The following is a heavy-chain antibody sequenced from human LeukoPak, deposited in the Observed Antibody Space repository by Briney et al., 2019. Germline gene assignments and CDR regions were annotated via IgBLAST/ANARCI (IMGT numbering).Heavy chain of an antibody. CDR1: GFTFSSYA. CDR2: ISGSGGST. V-gene: IGHV3-23*01. D-gene: IGHD6-13*01. Sequence: GGSLRLSCAASGFTFSSYAMSWVRQAPGKGLEWVSAISGSGGSTYYADSVKGRFTISRDNSKNTLYLQMNSLRAEDTAVYYCAKEVRAKAAAGTMFDYRGQGTLVTVSS. J-gene: IGHJ4*02. CDR3: AKEVRAKAAAGTMFDY.